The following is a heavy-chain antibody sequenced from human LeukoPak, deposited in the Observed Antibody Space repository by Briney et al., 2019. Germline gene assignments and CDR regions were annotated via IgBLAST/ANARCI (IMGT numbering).Heavy chain of an antibody. Sequence: SETLSLTCTVSGGSISSYYWSWIRQPPGKGLEWIGYIYYSGSTNYNPSLKSRVTISVDTSKNQSSLKLSSVTAADTAVYYCARRIFGVVITAFDIWGQGTMVTVSS. CDR2: IYYSGST. CDR3: ARRIFGVVITAFDI. D-gene: IGHD3-3*01. CDR1: GGSISSYY. J-gene: IGHJ3*02. V-gene: IGHV4-59*01.